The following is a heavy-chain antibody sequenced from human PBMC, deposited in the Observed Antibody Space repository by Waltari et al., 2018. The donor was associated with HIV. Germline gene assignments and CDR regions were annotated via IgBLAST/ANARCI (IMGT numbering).Heavy chain of an antibody. V-gene: IGHV1-8*01. D-gene: IGHD3-10*01. CDR1: GYTFTDQD. CDR3: TREFRRDEN. Sequence: QVQLVQSGAEVKKPGASVKVSCKASGYTFTDQDINWLRQANGQGLEWMGWMNAKDGNTGYAPKFKDRFTMTWDTSINTAYMELKSLGPEDTAMYYCTREFRRDENWGQGTLVTVSS. CDR2: MNAKDGNT. J-gene: IGHJ4*02.